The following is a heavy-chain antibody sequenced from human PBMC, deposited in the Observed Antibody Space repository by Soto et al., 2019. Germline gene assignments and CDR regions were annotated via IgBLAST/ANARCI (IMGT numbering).Heavy chain of an antibody. D-gene: IGHD2-15*01. V-gene: IGHV1-46*01. J-gene: IGHJ6*02. Sequence: ASVKVSCKASGYTITSYYMNWVRQAPGQGLEWMGMINASSGATRYSQKFQGRVTMTRDVSTSTVYMEMRSLRSDDTAVYYCGRGYCSSGNCYPVYYYDMDVWGQGTTVTVSS. CDR3: GRGYCSSGNCYPVYYYDMDV. CDR1: GYTITSYY. CDR2: INASSGAT.